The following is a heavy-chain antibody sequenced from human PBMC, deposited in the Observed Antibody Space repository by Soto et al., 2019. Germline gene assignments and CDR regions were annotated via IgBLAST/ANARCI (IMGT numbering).Heavy chain of an antibody. V-gene: IGHV3-23*01. CDR3: EKEKDYDYVWGSYRYTSDY. D-gene: IGHD3-16*02. CDR2: ISGSGST. Sequence: PGGSLRLSCAASGFTFSSYAMSWVRQAPGKGLEWVSAISGSGSTFYADSVKGRFTISRDNSKNTLYLQMNSLRAEDTAVYYCEKEKDYDYVWGSYRYTSDYWGQGTLVTVSS. J-gene: IGHJ4*02. CDR1: GFTFSSYA.